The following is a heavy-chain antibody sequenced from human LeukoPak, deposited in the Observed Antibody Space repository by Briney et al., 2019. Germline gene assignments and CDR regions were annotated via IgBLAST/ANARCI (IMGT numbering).Heavy chain of an antibody. CDR2: IYYSGST. D-gene: IGHD3-10*01. J-gene: IGHJ5*02. V-gene: IGHV4-59*01. Sequence: PSETLSLTCTVSGGSISSYYWSWIRQPPGKGLEWIGHIYYSGSTNYNPSLKSRVTISVDTSKNQFSLKLSSVTAADTAVYYCARDLRPGAFDPWGQGTLVTVSS. CDR1: GGSISSYY. CDR3: ARDLRPGAFDP.